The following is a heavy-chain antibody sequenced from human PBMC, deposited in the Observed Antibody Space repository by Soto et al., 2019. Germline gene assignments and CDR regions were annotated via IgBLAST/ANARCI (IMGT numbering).Heavy chain of an antibody. J-gene: IGHJ3*02. Sequence: QVQLVESGGGVVQPGRSLRLSCAASGFTFSSYAMHWVRQAPGKGLEWVAVISYDGSNKYYADSVKGRFTISRDNSENTLYLQMNSLRAEDTAVYYCARDRSYYDGPSAFDIWGQGTMVTVSS. D-gene: IGHD3-22*01. CDR2: ISYDGSNK. CDR1: GFTFSSYA. CDR3: ARDRSYYDGPSAFDI. V-gene: IGHV3-30-3*01.